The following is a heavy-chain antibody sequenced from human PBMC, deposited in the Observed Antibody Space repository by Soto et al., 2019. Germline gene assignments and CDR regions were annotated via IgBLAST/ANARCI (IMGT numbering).Heavy chain of an antibody. Sequence: SVKVSCKASGGTFSSYAISWVRQAPGQGLEWMGGVIPIFGTANYAQKFQGRVTITADESTSTAYMELSSLRSEDTAVYYCATSVRVVVAATGAFDIWGQGTMLTVS. CDR2: VIPIFGTA. J-gene: IGHJ3*02. V-gene: IGHV1-69*13. CDR1: GGTFSSYA. D-gene: IGHD2-15*01. CDR3: ATSVRVVVAATGAFDI.